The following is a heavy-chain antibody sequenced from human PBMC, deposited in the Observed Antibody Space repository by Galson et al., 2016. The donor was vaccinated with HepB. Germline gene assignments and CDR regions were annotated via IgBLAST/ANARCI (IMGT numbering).Heavy chain of an antibody. J-gene: IGHJ4*02. CDR3: ARQGSGSYYPLYYFDS. CDR2: INSDGSSSYI. V-gene: IGHV3-21*01. Sequence: WVSRINSDGSSSYIYYADSVKGRFTISRDNAKKSMYLQMNSLRAEDTAVYYCARQGSGSYYPLYYFDSWGQGTLVTVSS. D-gene: IGHD1-26*01.